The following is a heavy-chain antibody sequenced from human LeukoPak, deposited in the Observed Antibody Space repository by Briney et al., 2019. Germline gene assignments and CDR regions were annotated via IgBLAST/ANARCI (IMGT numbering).Heavy chain of an antibody. J-gene: IGHJ4*02. CDR3: AIRRRDYGDPHFDY. V-gene: IGHV1-69*05. D-gene: IGHD4-17*01. CDR1: GGAFSNYA. CDR2: IIPIFGTA. Sequence: ASVKVSCKASGGAFSNYAVTWVRQAPGQGLEWMGGIIPIFGTANYAQKFQGRVTMTRDTSTSTVYMELSSLRSEDTAVYYCAIRRRDYGDPHFDYWGQGTLVTVSS.